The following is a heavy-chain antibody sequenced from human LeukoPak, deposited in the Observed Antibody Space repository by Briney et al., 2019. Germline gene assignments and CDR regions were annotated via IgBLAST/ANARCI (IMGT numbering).Heavy chain of an antibody. CDR3: ARGARGVTTPGYYYYYMDV. Sequence: GASVKVSCKASGYTFTSYYMHWVRQAPGQVLEWMGIINPSGGSTSYAQKFQGRVTITRNTSISTAYMELSSLRSEDTAVYYCARGARGVTTPGYYYYYMDVWGKGTTVTVSS. J-gene: IGHJ6*03. CDR2: INPSGGST. CDR1: GYTFTSYY. V-gene: IGHV1-46*01. D-gene: IGHD4-17*01.